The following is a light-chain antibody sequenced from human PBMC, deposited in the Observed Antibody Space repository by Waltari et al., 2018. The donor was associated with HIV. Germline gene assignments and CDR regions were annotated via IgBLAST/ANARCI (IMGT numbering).Light chain of an antibody. J-gene: IGLJ2*01. CDR1: NVGSKD. CDR2: DDS. Sequence: SSVLTQPPSVSVAPGQTVSMTCEGNNVGSKDVHWYQQKPGQAPVLVVYDDSDRPSGIPERFSGSKSGNTATLSISRVEVGEWADYYCQVWDIISAYVIFGGGTKLTVL. V-gene: IGLV3-21*02. CDR3: QVWDIISAYVI.